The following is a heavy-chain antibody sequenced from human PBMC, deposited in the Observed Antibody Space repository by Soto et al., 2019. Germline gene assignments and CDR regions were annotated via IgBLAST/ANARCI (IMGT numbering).Heavy chain of an antibody. Sequence: SETLSLTCTVSGYSISSGSYWGWIRQPPGKEPEGIASIYHGGTTFYNPSLKSRVTVSVDKCNSQFSLKLRSVIAAAVAVYYCGKADVIVVVCSSLDYWGHGALVTVSS. CDR3: GKADVIVVVCSSLDY. CDR2: IYHGGTT. V-gene: IGHV4-38-2*02. D-gene: IGHD3-22*01. J-gene: IGHJ4*01. CDR1: GYSISSGSY.